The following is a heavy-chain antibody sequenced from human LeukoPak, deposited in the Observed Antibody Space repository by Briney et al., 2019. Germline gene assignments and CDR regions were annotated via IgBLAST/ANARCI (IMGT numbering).Heavy chain of an antibody. V-gene: IGHV3-9*03. CDR2: ISWNSGSI. CDR1: GFTFDDYA. D-gene: IGHD4-17*01. CDR3: AKDMGTNDYGDPYFDY. J-gene: IGHJ4*02. Sequence: GGSLRLSCAASGFTFDDYAMHWVRQAPGKGLEWVSGISWNSGSIGYADSAKGRFTISRDNAKNSLYLQMNSLRAEDMALYYCAKDMGTNDYGDPYFDYWGQGTLVTVSS.